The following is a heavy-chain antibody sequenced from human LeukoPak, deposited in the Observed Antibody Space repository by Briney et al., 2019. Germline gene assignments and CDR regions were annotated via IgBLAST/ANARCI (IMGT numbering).Heavy chain of an antibody. V-gene: IGHV3-23*01. Sequence: PGGSLRLSCAASGFTFSSYAMSWVRQAPGKGLEWVSAISGSGGSTYYADSVSGRFTISRDNSKNTLYLQMNSLRAEDTAVYYCAKDPVATTVTTSAYYWGQGTLVTVSS. CDR3: AKDPVATTVTTSAYY. CDR1: GFTFSSYA. J-gene: IGHJ4*02. D-gene: IGHD4-17*01. CDR2: ISGSGGST.